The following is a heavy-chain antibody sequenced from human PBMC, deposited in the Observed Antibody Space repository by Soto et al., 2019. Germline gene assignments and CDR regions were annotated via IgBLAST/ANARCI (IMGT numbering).Heavy chain of an antibody. CDR1: GFTFSSYS. V-gene: IGHV3-21*01. D-gene: IGHD3-16*01. Sequence: EVQLVESGGGLVKPGGSLRLSCAASGFTFSSYSMNWVRQAPGKGLEWVSSISSSSSYIYYADSVKGRFTISRDNAKNSLYLQMNSLRAEDTAVYYCARPRGGAMDDIYYYGMDVWGQGTTVTVSS. CDR3: ARPRGGAMDDIYYYGMDV. CDR2: ISSSSSYI. J-gene: IGHJ6*02.